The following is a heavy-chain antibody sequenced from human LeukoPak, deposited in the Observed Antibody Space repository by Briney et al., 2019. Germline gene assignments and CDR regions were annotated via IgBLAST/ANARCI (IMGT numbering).Heavy chain of an antibody. D-gene: IGHD6-25*01. CDR2: IHDDGRT. CDR1: GGSMSDSIT. CDR3: AKVLTAAGLDL. Sequence: SETLSLTCSVSGGSMSDSITWGWVRQPPGKGLEWLANIHDDGRTAPNPSLRSRLTISQDRCKNQFSLKVRSVTAADTAFYYCAKVLTAAGLDLWGQGILVTVSS. V-gene: IGHV4/OR15-8*01. J-gene: IGHJ5*02.